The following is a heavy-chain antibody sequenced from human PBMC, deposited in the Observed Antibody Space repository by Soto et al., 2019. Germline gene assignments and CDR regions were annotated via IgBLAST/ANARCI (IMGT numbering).Heavy chain of an antibody. J-gene: IGHJ4*02. CDR2: INPNSGNI. CDR1: GDTFATYD. D-gene: IGHD3-10*01. CDR3: ARGRASGSYYLLDY. Sequence: ASVKVSCKASGDTFATYDINWVRQATGHGLEWMGWINPNSGNIGYAQRFQGRVTMTRDTAIRTAYMEVSSLRSDDTAVYYCARGRASGSYYLLDYWGQGTLVTVSS. V-gene: IGHV1-8*01.